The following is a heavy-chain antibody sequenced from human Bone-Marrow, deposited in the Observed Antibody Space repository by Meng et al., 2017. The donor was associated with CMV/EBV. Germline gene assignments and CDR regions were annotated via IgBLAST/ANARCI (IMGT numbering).Heavy chain of an antibody. Sequence: GSLRLSCTVSGGSISSSSYYWGWIRQPPGKGLEWIGSIYYSGSTYYNPSLKSRVTISVDTSKNQFSLKLSSVTAADTAVYYCARERNDFWSGYSQRYFDYWGQGTLVTVSS. V-gene: IGHV4-39*07. D-gene: IGHD3-3*01. J-gene: IGHJ4*02. CDR2: IYYSGST. CDR1: GGSISSSSYY. CDR3: ARERNDFWSGYSQRYFDY.